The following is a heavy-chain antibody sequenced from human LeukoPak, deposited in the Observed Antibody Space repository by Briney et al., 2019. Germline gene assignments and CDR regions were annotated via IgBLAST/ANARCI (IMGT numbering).Heavy chain of an antibody. CDR3: ARDREPASSSWTNDAFDI. D-gene: IGHD6-13*01. CDR1: GFTFRNYW. Sequence: PGGSLRLSCAASGFTFRNYWMGWVRQAPGKGLEWVANTKPDGSAEYYADSVRGRFTTSRDNANNLLYLQMNRLRAEDTAVYYCARDREPASSSWTNDAFDIWGQGTMVTVSS. J-gene: IGHJ3*02. V-gene: IGHV3-7*03. CDR2: TKPDGSAE.